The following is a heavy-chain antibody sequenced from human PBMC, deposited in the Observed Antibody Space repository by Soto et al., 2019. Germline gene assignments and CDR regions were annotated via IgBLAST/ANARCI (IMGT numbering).Heavy chain of an antibody. CDR1: GGSISSYY. CDR3: ARQGFGELHGLVDV. CDR2: IYYSGST. Sequence: SETLSLTCTVSGGSISSYYWSWIRQPPGKGLEWIGYIYYSGSTNYIPSLKSRVTISVDTSKNQFSLKLSSVTAADTALYYCARQGFGELHGLVDVWGQGTTVTVSS. J-gene: IGHJ6*02. D-gene: IGHD3-10*01. V-gene: IGHV4-59*08.